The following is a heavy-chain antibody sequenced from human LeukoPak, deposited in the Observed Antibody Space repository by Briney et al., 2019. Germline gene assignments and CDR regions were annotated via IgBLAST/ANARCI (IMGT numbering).Heavy chain of an antibody. CDR1: GGTFSSYA. Sequence: ASVKVSCKASGGTFSSYAISWVRQAPGQGLEWMGGIIPIFGTANYAQKFQGRVTITADKSTSTAYMELSSLRSEDTAVYYCARNYGVSTAIDYWGQGTLVTVSS. J-gene: IGHJ4*02. V-gene: IGHV1-69*06. D-gene: IGHD3-16*01. CDR3: ARNYGVSTAIDY. CDR2: IIPIFGTA.